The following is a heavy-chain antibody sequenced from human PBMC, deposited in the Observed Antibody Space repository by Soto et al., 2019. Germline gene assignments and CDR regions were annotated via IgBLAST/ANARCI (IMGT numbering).Heavy chain of an antibody. J-gene: IGHJ4*02. CDR2: IIPILGIA. V-gene: IGHV1-69*08. CDR3: ARDLGDVTMVRGVELDY. CDR1: GGTFSSYT. Sequence: QVQLVQSGAEVKKPGSSVKVSCKASGGTFSSYTISWVRQAPGQGLEWMGRIIPILGIANYAQKFQGRVTITAXXSXSXXYMELSRLRSEDTAVYYCARDLGDVTMVRGVELDYWGQGTLVTVSS. D-gene: IGHD3-10*01.